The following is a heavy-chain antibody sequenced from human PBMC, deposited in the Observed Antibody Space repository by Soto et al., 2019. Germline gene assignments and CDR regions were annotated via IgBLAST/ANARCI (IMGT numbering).Heavy chain of an antibody. CDR2: INAGNGNT. CDR3: ARTGYTGYGNTLDAFDI. V-gene: IGHV1-3*01. Sequence: GASVKVSCKASGYTFTSYAIHWVRQAPGQRLEWMGWINAGNGNTKYSQKFQGRVTITRDTSASTAYMELSSLRSEDTAVYFCARTGYTGYGNTLDAFDIWGQGTLVTV. CDR1: GYTFTSYA. J-gene: IGHJ3*02. D-gene: IGHD5-12*01.